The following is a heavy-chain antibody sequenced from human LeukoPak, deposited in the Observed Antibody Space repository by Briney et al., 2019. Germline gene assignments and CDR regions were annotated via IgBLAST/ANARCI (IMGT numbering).Heavy chain of an antibody. J-gene: IGHJ4*02. D-gene: IGHD1-7*01. Sequence: SETLSLTCTVSGGSIRSSTYHWGWIRQPPEKGLEWIGSINYDGGTYHNPSLQSRVTMSVDTSKNLFSLKLNSVAAADTAVYYCARTSGRNWNYDYWGQGTLVTVSS. V-gene: IGHV4-39*02. CDR2: INYDGGT. CDR1: GGSIRSSTYH. CDR3: ARTSGRNWNYDY.